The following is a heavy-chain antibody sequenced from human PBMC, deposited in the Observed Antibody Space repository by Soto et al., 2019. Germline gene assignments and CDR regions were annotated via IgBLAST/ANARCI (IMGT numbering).Heavy chain of an antibody. J-gene: IGHJ4*02. V-gene: IGHV3-23*01. CDR3: AKDPSSGYRAELDD. D-gene: IGHD3-22*01. CDR1: GITFSSYA. CDR2: ISGSGGTT. Sequence: GGSLRLSCAASGITFSSYAVSWVRQAPGKGLEWVSTISGSGGTTYFADSVKGRFTISRDNSKNTLYLQMNSLRAEDTAVYYCAKDPSSGYRAELDDWGQGTRVTVSS.